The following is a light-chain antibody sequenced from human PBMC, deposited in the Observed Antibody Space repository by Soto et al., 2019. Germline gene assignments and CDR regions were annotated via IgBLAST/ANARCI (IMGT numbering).Light chain of an antibody. CDR2: DDN. Sequence: QSVLTQPPSVSAAPGQKVTISCSGSSSNIGGNSVSWYQQLPGTAPKLLIYDDNKRPSGVPYRFSGSKSGNTASLTISGLQAEDEADYYCCSYAGTYTRVFGTGTKVTVL. J-gene: IGLJ1*01. CDR3: CSYAGTYTRV. CDR1: SSNIGGNS. V-gene: IGLV1-51*01.